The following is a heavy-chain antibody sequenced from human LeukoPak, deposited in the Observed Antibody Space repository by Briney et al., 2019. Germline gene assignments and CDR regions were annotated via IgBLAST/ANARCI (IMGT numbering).Heavy chain of an antibody. CDR2: ISWNSGSI. V-gene: IGHV3-9*01. CDR3: SRARVVVTAADYYYYGMDV. D-gene: IGHD2-21*02. Sequence: GGSLRLSCVASGFTFSSYEMDWVRQAPGKGLEWVSGISWNSGSIGYADSVKGRFTISRDNAKNSLYLQMNSLRAEDTALYYCSRARVVVTAADYYYYGMDVWGQGTTVTVSS. CDR1: GFTFSSYE. J-gene: IGHJ6*02.